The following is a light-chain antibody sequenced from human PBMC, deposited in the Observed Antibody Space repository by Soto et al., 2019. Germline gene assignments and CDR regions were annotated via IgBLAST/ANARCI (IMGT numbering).Light chain of an antibody. V-gene: IGKV1-5*01. J-gene: IGKJ1*01. CDR1: QTISGW. CDR2: DAS. CDR3: LQYNGYYRT. Sequence: IQMTQSPSPLSASVGDTVTITCRASQTISGWLAWYQQRPGKAPNLLIFDASTLESGVPSRFSGSGSGTTFTLTISSLQSDDFATYYCLQYNGYYRTLGQGTKVDSK.